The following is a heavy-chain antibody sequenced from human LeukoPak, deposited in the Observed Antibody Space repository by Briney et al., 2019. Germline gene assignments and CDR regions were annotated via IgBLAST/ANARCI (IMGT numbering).Heavy chain of an antibody. D-gene: IGHD6-13*01. CDR1: GFTFSSYG. V-gene: IGHV3-43*02. CDR2: ISGDGGST. Sequence: GGSLRLSCAASGFTFSSYGMSWVRQAPGKGLEWVSLISGDGGSTYYADSVKGRFTISRDNSKNSLYLQMNSLRTEDTALYYCAKEKDLGIAAAFDYWGQGTLVTVSS. J-gene: IGHJ4*02. CDR3: AKEKDLGIAAAFDY.